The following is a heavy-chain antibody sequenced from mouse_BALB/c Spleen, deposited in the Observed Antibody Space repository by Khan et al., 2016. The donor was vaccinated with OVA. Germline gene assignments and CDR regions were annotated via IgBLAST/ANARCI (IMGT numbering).Heavy chain of an antibody. Sequence: QIQLVQSGAELMKPGASVKISCKATGFTFSNYWIEWVKQRPGHGLEWIGQILPGSGDTNYNEKFEGKATFTADTSSNTAYMQRSSLTSEDSAVYYCALDGSRGDYWGQGTTLTVSS. CDR1: GFTFSNYW. V-gene: IGHV1-9*01. CDR2: ILPGSGDT. J-gene: IGHJ2*01. CDR3: ALDGSRGDY. D-gene: IGHD1-1*01.